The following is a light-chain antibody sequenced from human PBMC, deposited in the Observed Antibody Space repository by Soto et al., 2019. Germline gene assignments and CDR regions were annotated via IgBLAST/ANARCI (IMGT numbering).Light chain of an antibody. CDR1: QSISSY. Sequence: IQMTQAPSCRYTSXGDCVPIACRASQSISSYLNWYQQKPGRAPKLLIYDASNLEAGVPSRFRGSGSGTDFTFTISRLQPEDIATYYCQQYENLPTFGQGTRLEIK. V-gene: IGKV1-33*01. J-gene: IGKJ5*01. CDR2: DAS. CDR3: QQYENLPT.